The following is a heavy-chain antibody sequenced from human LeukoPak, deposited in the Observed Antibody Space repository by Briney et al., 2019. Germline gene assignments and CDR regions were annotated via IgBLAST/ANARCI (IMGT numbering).Heavy chain of an antibody. D-gene: IGHD6-13*01. CDR2: IRGIDGST. V-gene: IGHV3-23*01. CDR3: ASAGYTSSSGRAFDI. J-gene: IGHJ3*02. Sequence: GGSLRLSCAASGFTFRIYAMNWVRQAPGKGLEWVSSIRGIDGSTYYADSVKGRFTISRDNSKNTLYLQMNSLRAEDTAVYYCASAGYTSSSGRAFDIWGQGTMVTVSS. CDR1: GFTFRIYA.